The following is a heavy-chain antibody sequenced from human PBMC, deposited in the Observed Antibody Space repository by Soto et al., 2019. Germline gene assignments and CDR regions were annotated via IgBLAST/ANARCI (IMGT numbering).Heavy chain of an antibody. V-gene: IGHV4-39*01. Sequence: ETLSLTCTVSGGSISSSSYYWGWIRQPPGKGLEWIGSIYYSGSTYYNPSLKSRVTISVDTSKNQFSLKLSSVTAADTAVYYCARVRDLVMGGYYFDYWGQGTLVTVSS. D-gene: IGHD2-8*01. CDR1: GGSISSSSYY. CDR2: IYYSGST. CDR3: ARVRDLVMGGYYFDY. J-gene: IGHJ4*02.